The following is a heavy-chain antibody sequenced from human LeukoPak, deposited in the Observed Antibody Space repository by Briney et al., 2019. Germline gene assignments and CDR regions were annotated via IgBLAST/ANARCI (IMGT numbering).Heavy chain of an antibody. D-gene: IGHD6-13*01. Sequence: GGSLRLSCAASGFTFSSYSMNWVRQAPGKGLEWVANIDEDGGEIYYVDSVKGRFTISRDNAKKSLFLQMNSLRAEDTSVYYCARVGTSSWYVWGQGTLVTVSS. V-gene: IGHV3-7*01. J-gene: IGHJ4*02. CDR1: GFTFSSYS. CDR3: ARVGTSSWYV. CDR2: IDEDGGEI.